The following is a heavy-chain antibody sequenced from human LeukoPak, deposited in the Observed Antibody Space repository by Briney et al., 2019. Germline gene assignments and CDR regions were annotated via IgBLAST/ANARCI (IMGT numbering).Heavy chain of an antibody. CDR1: GGTFNNYA. CDR3: AKSIVGGTRVYYYYGMDV. V-gene: IGHV1-69*13. J-gene: IGHJ6*02. Sequence: SVKVSCKASGGTFNNYAISWVRQAPGQGLEWMGGIIPVFDTTNYAQKFQGRVTITADESTSTAYMELSSLRSEDTALYYCAKSIVGGTRVYYYYGMDVWGQGTTVTVSS. D-gene: IGHD1-26*01. CDR2: IIPVFDTT.